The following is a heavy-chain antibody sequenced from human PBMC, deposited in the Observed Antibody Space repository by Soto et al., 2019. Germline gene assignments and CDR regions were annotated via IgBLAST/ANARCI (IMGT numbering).Heavy chain of an antibody. CDR2: INPNSGGT. D-gene: IGHD3-22*01. Sequence: GASVKVSCKASGYTFTGYYMHWVRQAPGQGLEWMGWINPNSGGTNYAQKFQGWVTMTRDTSISTAYMELSRLRSDDTAVYYCARGGSVTMIVSAYYGMDVWGQGTTVTVSS. V-gene: IGHV1-2*04. CDR3: ARGGSVTMIVSAYYGMDV. CDR1: GYTFTGYY. J-gene: IGHJ6*02.